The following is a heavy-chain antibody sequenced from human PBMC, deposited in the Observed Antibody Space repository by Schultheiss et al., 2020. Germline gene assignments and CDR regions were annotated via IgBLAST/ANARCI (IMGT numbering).Heavy chain of an antibody. D-gene: IGHD6-13*01. Sequence: SQTLSLTCTVSGGSISSGGYYWSWIRQHPGKGLEWIGYIYYSGSTYYNPSLKSRVTISVDTSKNQFSLKLSSVTAADTAVYYCARGPSIAAAGAYYFDYWGQGTLVNGYS. CDR1: GGSISSGGYY. CDR2: IYYSGST. CDR3: ARGPSIAAAGAYYFDY. V-gene: IGHV4-31*03. J-gene: IGHJ4*02.